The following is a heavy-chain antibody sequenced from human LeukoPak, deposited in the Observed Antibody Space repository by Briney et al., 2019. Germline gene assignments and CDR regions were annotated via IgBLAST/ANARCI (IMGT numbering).Heavy chain of an antibody. J-gene: IGHJ5*02. CDR2: INHSGST. D-gene: IGHD2-15*01. CDR3: ARGGWCSGGSCYSVSRNWFDP. CDR1: GGSFSAYY. Sequence: SETLSLTCAVYGGSFSAYYWSWIRQPPGKGLEWIGEINHSGSTNYDPSLESRVTISVDTSKNQLSLKLSSVTAADTAVYYCARGGWCSGGSCYSVSRNWFDPWGQGTLVTVSS. V-gene: IGHV4-34*01.